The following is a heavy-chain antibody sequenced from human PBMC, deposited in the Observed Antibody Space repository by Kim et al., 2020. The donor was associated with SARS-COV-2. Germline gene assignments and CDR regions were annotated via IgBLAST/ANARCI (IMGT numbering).Heavy chain of an antibody. D-gene: IGHD3-10*01. Sequence: ADSMKDPFSKPRDNPKNTVYLQMKSLRAEDTAVYYCARGVEGVLNWFDPWGQGTLVTVSS. V-gene: IGHV3-53*01. J-gene: IGHJ5*02. CDR3: ARGVEGVLNWFDP.